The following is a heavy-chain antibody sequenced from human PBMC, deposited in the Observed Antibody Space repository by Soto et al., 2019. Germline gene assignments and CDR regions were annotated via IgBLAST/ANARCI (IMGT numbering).Heavy chain of an antibody. Sequence: GASVKVSCKASGYTFPSYDINWVRQATGQGLEWMGWMNPNSGNTGYAQKFKGRVTMTRTTSISTAYMEMSSLRSEDTAVYYCARGHILTGYYRRVMRYYFDYWGQGTLVTVSS. V-gene: IGHV1-8*01. CDR1: GYTFPSYD. CDR3: ARGHILTGYYRRVMRYYFDY. D-gene: IGHD3-9*01. CDR2: MNPNSGNT. J-gene: IGHJ4*02.